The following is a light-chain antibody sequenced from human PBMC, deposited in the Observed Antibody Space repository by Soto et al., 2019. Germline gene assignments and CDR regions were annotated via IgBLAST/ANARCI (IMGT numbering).Light chain of an antibody. V-gene: IGKV3-20*01. CDR2: AAS. Sequence: EIVLTQSPGTLPLSPGERATLSCRASLSVASNYVAWYQQKPGQAPRLLIYAASSRATGIPDRFSGSGSGTDFTLIISRLEPEDFAVYYCQQYGSAPWTFGQGTKLEIK. CDR1: LSVASNY. CDR3: QQYGSAPWT. J-gene: IGKJ1*01.